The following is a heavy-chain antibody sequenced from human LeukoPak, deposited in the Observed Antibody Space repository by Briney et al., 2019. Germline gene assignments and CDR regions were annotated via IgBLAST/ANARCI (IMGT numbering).Heavy chain of an antibody. CDR1: GGSISSSSYY. CDR2: IYYSGST. CDR3: ARHFGRLSSFFID. V-gene: IGHV4-39*01. D-gene: IGHD3/OR15-3a*01. J-gene: IGHJ4*02. Sequence: SETLSLTCTVSGGSISSSSYYWGWIRQPPGKGLEWIVSIYYSGSTYYNPSLKSRVTISVDTSKNQFSLKLSSVTAADTAVYYCARHFGRLSSFFIDWGQGTLVTVSS.